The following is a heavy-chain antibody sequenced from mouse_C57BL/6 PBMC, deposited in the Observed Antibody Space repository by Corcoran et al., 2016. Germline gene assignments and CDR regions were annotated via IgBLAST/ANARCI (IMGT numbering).Heavy chain of an antibody. J-gene: IGHJ2*01. CDR3: ARSGNFRYYFDY. D-gene: IGHD2-1*01. Sequence: QIQLVQSGPELKKPGETVKISCQASGYTCTTYGMSWVKQAPGKGLKWKGWINTYSGVPTYADDFKGRFAFSLETSASTAYLQINNLKNEDTATYFCARSGNFRYYFDYWGQGTTLTVSS. CDR2: INTYSGVP. CDR1: GYTCTTYG. V-gene: IGHV9-3*01.